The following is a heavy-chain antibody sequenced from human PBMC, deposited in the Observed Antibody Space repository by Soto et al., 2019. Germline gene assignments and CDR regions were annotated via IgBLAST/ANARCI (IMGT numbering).Heavy chain of an antibody. CDR2: INHSGST. J-gene: IGHJ4*02. CDR1: GGSFSGYY. Sequence: TLSLTCAVYGGSFSGYYWSWIRQPPGKGLEWIGEINHSGSTNYNPSLKSRVTISVDTSKSQFSLKLSSVTAADTAVYYCARVSENYDILTGYYDYWGQGTLVTVSS. V-gene: IGHV4-34*01. CDR3: ARVSENYDILTGYYDY. D-gene: IGHD3-9*01.